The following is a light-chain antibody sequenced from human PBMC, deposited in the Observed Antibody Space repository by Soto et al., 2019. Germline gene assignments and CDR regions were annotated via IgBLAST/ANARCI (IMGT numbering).Light chain of an antibody. CDR1: QSVRSY. V-gene: IGKV3-11*01. CDR2: DAS. Sequence: EIVLTQSPATLSLYPGERATLSCRASQSVRSYLAWYQQKPGQAPRLLIYDASNRAPGIPARFSGSGSGTDFTLTISSLEPEDFAVYYCQQRSDWPSTFGGGTKVQIK. CDR3: QQRSDWPST. J-gene: IGKJ4*01.